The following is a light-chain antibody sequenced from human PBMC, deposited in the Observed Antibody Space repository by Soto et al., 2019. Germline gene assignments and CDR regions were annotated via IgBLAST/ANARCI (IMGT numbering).Light chain of an antibody. V-gene: IGLV1-40*01. CDR1: NSNIGAGYD. Sequence: QSVLTQPPSVSGAPGQRVTISCTGTNSNIGAGYDVHWYQQLPGTAPKLLIYVNNNRPSGVPDRFSGSKSGTSASLAITGLQAEDEADYYCQSYDSSLSEVFGTGTKLTVL. CDR2: VNN. J-gene: IGLJ1*01. CDR3: QSYDSSLSEV.